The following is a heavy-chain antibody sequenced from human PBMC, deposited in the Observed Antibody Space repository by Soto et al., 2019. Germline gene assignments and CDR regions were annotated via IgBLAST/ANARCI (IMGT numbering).Heavy chain of an antibody. D-gene: IGHD1-1*01. CDR2: IIPIFGTA. V-gene: IGHV1-69*01. Sequence: ASLKVSCKSSGGTFSSYAIICVRQAPGQGLEWMGGIIPIFGTANYAQKFQGRVTITADESTSTAYMELSSLRSEDTAVYYCAIRTTGTPLYYYYGMDVWGQGTTVTVS. J-gene: IGHJ6*02. CDR3: AIRTTGTPLYYYYGMDV. CDR1: GGTFSSYA.